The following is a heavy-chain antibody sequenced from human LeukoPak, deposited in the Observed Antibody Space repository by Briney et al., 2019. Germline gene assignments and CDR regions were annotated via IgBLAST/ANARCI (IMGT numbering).Heavy chain of an antibody. V-gene: IGHV1-2*06. CDR3: ARERIGYYVSSGYAFDI. Sequence: ASVKVSCKASRYTFTGYYMHWVRQAPGHGLVWMGRINPNTGGTNYAQKFQGRVTMTRDTSIRTAYMELRRLRSDDTAVYYCARERIGYYVSSGYAFDIWGQGTMVTVSS. D-gene: IGHD3-22*01. J-gene: IGHJ3*02. CDR1: RYTFTGYY. CDR2: INPNTGGT.